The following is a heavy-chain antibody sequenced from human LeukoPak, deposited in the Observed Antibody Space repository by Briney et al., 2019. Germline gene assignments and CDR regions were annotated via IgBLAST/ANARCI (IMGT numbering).Heavy chain of an antibody. V-gene: IGHV1-46*01. D-gene: IGHD2-2*01. J-gene: IGHJ4*02. CDR1: GYTFTSYY. Sequence: GASVKVSCKASGYTFTSYYMHWVRQAPGQGLEWMGIINPSGGSTSYAQKFQGRVTMTRDMSTSTVYMELSSLRSEDTAVYYCANRWDCSSTSCPGGIDYWGQGTLVTVSS. CDR3: ANRWDCSSTSCPGGIDY. CDR2: INPSGGST.